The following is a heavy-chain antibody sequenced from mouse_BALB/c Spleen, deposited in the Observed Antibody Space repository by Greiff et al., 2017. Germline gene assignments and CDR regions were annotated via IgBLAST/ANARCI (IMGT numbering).Heavy chain of an antibody. J-gene: IGHJ3*01. CDR2: IDPENGNT. V-gene: IGHV14-1*02. Sequence: VQLQQSGAELVRPGALVKLSCKASGFNIKDYYMHWVKQRPEQGLEWIGWIDPENGNTIYDPKFQGKASITADTSSNTAYLQLSSLTSEDTAVYYWARGGGVAYGGQGTLVTVSA. CDR3: ARGGGVAY. CDR1: GFNIKDYY.